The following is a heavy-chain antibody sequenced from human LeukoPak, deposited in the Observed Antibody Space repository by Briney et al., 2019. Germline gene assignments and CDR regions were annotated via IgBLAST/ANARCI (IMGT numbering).Heavy chain of an antibody. D-gene: IGHD2-2*01. V-gene: IGHV1-2*02. Sequence: ASVKVSCKASGYTFTGYYMHWVRQAPGQGLEWMGWINPNSGGTNYAQKFQGRVTMTRDTSISTAYMELSRLRSDDTAVYYYARTSSTYYYMDVWGKGTTVTVSS. J-gene: IGHJ6*03. CDR3: ARTSSTYYYMDV. CDR2: INPNSGGT. CDR1: GYTFTGYY.